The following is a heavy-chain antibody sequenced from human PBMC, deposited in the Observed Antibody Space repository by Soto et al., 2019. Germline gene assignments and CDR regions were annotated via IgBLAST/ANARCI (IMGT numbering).Heavy chain of an antibody. CDR1: GFTFNRHA. V-gene: IGHV3-23*01. Sequence: EVQLLESGGGLVQPGGSLRLSCTASGFTFNRHAMTWVRQAPGKGLEWVSGLSDSGGSIYYADSVKGRFTISRDNSMNPLYLQMKTLRAEDTAVYYCAKVSSAWYAGFFDLWGQGTLVTVSA. J-gene: IGHJ4*02. CDR2: LSDSGGSI. D-gene: IGHD2-8*01. CDR3: AKVSSAWYAGFFDL.